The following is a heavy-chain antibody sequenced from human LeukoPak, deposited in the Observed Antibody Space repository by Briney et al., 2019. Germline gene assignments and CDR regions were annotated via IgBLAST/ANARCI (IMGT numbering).Heavy chain of an antibody. J-gene: IGHJ6*04. CDR2: IWYDGSNK. Sequence: GGSLRLSCAPSGFTFSSYGMHWVRQAPGKGLEWVAVIWYDGSNKYYAASVKGRFTISRDNSKNTLYLQMNSLRAEDTAVYYCARGTPTKGMDVWGKGTTVTVSS. CDR3: ARGTPTKGMDV. V-gene: IGHV3-33*01. CDR1: GFTFSSYG. D-gene: IGHD2-2*01.